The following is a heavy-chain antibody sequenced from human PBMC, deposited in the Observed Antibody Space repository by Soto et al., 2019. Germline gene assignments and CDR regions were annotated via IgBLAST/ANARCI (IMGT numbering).Heavy chain of an antibody. CDR3: ARGNYYYGMDV. Sequence: PSATLSLTCAVYGGYFSGYYWSWIRQPPGKGLEWIGEINHSGSTNYNPSLKSRVTISVDTSKNQFSLKLSSVTAADTAVYYCARGNYYYGMDVWGQGNTVTV. CDR2: INHSGST. J-gene: IGHJ6*02. V-gene: IGHV4-34*01. CDR1: GGYFSGYY.